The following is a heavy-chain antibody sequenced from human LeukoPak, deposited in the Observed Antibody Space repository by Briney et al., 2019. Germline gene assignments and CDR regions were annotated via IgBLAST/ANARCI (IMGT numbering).Heavy chain of an antibody. CDR2: SVFCSVNA. V-gene: IGHV1-58*01. CDR3: AGDYGAYAYNWFYP. J-gene: IGHJ5*02. CDR1: GFTFTSSA. D-gene: IGHD4-17*01. Sequence: APVKVSCKASGFTFTSSAVQGVRQARGHRLEWRGWSVFCSVNANYAQKLQERVTISRHMTTSTAYMELSSLRSEDTAVYSCAGDYGAYAYNWFYPWGQGTLVTVSS.